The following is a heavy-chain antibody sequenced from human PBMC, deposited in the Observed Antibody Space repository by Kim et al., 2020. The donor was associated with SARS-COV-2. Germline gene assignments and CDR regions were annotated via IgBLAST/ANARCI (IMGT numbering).Heavy chain of an antibody. CDR2: ISGSGGST. D-gene: IGHD3-22*01. CDR1: GFTFSSYA. CDR3: AKDPDLYYYDSSGYIDY. J-gene: IGHJ4*02. V-gene: IGHV3-23*01. Sequence: LSLTCAASGFTFSSYAMSWVRQAPGKGLEWVSAISGSGGSTYYADSVKGRFTISRDNSKNTLYLQMNSLRAEDTAVYYCAKDPDLYYYDSSGYIDYWGQGTLVTVSS.